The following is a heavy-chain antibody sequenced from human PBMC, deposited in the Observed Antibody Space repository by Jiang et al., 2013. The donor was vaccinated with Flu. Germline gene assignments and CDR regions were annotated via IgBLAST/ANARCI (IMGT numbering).Heavy chain of an antibody. CDR3: ARAGSLVVVTAIWAYFFDY. V-gene: IGHV6-1*01. Sequence: SQTLSLTCAISGDSVSSNTAAWNWIRQSPSRGLEWLGRTYYRSKWYYDYAASVKSRITINADTSKNQFSLQLNSVTPEDTAVYYCARAGSLVVVTAIWAYFFDYWGQGTLVTVSS. D-gene: IGHD2-21*02. CDR2: TYYRSKWYY. CDR1: GDSVSSNTAA. J-gene: IGHJ4*02.